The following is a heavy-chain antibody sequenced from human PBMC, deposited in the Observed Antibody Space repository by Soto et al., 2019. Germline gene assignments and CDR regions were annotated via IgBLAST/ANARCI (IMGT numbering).Heavy chain of an antibody. CDR1: GFTFSTYA. CDR3: AKDRAQNLNYAGQIDY. D-gene: IGHD1-7*01. CDR2: IGGSGGST. J-gene: IGHJ4*02. V-gene: IGHV3-23*01. Sequence: GGSLRLSCSVSGFTFSTYAMNWVRQAPGKGLEWVSVIGGSGGSTNYADSVKGRFTISRDNSKNTLYLQMHSLRAEDTAVYYCAKDRAQNLNYAGQIDYWGQGTLVTVSS.